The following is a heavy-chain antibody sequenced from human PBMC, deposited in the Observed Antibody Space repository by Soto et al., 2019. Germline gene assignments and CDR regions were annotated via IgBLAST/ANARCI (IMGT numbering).Heavy chain of an antibody. CDR2: IIPIFGTA. CDR1: GGTFSSYA. Sequence: SVKVSCKASGGTFSSYAISWVRQAPGQGLEWMGGIIPIFGTANYAQKFQGRVTITADESTSTAYMELSSLRSEDTAVYYCANGPSDYVWGSYRYTYHFDYWGQGTLVTVSS. J-gene: IGHJ4*02. D-gene: IGHD3-16*02. CDR3: ANGPSDYVWGSYRYTYHFDY. V-gene: IGHV1-69*13.